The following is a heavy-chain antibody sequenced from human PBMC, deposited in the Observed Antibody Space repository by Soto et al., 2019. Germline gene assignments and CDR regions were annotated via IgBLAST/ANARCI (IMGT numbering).Heavy chain of an antibody. J-gene: IGHJ6*02. V-gene: IGHV1-69*13. Sequence: ASVKVSCKASGGTFISYAISWVRQAPGQGLEWMGGIIPIFGTANYAQKFQGRVTITADESTSKAYMELRSLGAEDTAVYYCARDSRVAAYYYYYGMDVWGQGTTVTVSS. CDR3: ARDSRVAAYYYYYGMDV. CDR2: IIPIFGTA. D-gene: IGHD6-19*01. CDR1: GGTFISYA.